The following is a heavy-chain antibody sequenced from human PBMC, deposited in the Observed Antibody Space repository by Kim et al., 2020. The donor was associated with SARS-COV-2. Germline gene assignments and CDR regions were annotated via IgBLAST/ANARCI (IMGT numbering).Heavy chain of an antibody. D-gene: IGHD3-10*01. CDR3: MRDPGTY. CDR2: IKEDGSEA. J-gene: IGHJ4*02. V-gene: IGHV3-7*01. Sequence: GGSLRLSCVASGFIIRTYWMTWVRQPPGNGLEWVGNIKEDGSEAYYAYSVKGRFTISRDNAKTSLYLQMNSLRAEDTAVYYCMRDPGTYWCQGTLVIVSS. CDR1: GFIIRTYW.